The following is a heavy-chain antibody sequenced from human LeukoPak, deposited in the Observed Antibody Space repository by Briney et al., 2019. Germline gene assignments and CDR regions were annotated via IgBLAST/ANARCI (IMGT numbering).Heavy chain of an antibody. J-gene: IGHJ3*02. CDR2: IYYSGTT. CDR1: GGSVSSWAYY. D-gene: IGHD1-26*01. V-gene: IGHV4-39*02. CDR3: ARDKEGGVSI. Sequence: PSETLSLTCTVSGGSVSSWAYYWGWIRQPPGKGLEWIGSIYYSGTTYYNPSLKSRVTISVDTSKNQFSLKLSSVTAADTAVYYCARDKEGGVSIWGQGTMVTVSS.